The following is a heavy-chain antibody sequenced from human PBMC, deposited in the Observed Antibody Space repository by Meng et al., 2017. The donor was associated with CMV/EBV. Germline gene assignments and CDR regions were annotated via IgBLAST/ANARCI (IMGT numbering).Heavy chain of an antibody. CDR2: IYYSGST. CDR3: ARGGAANYYYYGMDV. V-gene: IGHV4-61*01. Sequence: SETLSLTCTVSGGSVSSGSYYWSWIRQPPGKGLEWIGYIYYSGSTNYNPSLKSRVTISVDTSKNQFSLKLSSVTAADTAVYYCARGGAANYYYYGMDVWGQGTTVTVSS. J-gene: IGHJ6*02. CDR1: GGSVSSGSYY. D-gene: IGHD2-15*01.